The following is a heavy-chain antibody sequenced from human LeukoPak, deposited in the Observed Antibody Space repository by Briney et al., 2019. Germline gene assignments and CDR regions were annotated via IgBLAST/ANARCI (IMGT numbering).Heavy chain of an antibody. Sequence: SSVNVSCKASGGTFSRYAISWVRQAPGQGLEWMGGIIPIFCTANYAQKFQGRVTNTADESTSTAYMELSSLRSEDTAVYYCASVPRPLRWERYYYYMDVWGKGTTVTVSS. J-gene: IGHJ6*03. CDR1: GGTFSRYA. CDR3: ASVPRPLRWERYYYYMDV. D-gene: IGHD4-23*01. V-gene: IGHV1-69*13. CDR2: IIPIFCTA.